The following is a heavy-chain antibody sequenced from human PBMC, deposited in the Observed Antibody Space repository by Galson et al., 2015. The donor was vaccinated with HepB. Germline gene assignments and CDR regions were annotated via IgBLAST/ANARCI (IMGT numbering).Heavy chain of an antibody. D-gene: IGHD6-19*01. Sequence: SVKVSCKASGYTFTGYYMHWVRQAPGQGLEWMGRINPNSGGTNYAQKFQGRVTMTRDTSISTAYMELSRLRSDDTAVYYCARASWYSSGWTDAFDIWGQGTMVTVSS. CDR2: INPNSGGT. CDR1: GYTFTGYY. J-gene: IGHJ3*02. CDR3: ARASWYSSGWTDAFDI. V-gene: IGHV1-2*06.